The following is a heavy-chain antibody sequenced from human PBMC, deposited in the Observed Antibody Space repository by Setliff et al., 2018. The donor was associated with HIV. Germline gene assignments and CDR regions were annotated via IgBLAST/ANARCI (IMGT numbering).Heavy chain of an antibody. Sequence: GASVKVSCKASGYTFTGYYMHWVRQAPGQGLEWMGWISTYSDETSYAQRLQGRVTMTTDTSTSTAYMELRRLTFDDTAVYYCARDVEHMMDVWGQGTTVTVSS. V-gene: IGHV1-18*04. J-gene: IGHJ6*02. CDR1: GYTFTGYY. CDR3: ARDVEHMMDV. CDR2: ISTYSDET.